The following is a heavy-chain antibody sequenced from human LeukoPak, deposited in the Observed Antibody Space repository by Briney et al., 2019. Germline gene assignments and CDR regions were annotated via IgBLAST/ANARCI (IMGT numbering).Heavy chain of an antibody. V-gene: IGHV3-23*01. CDR1: GFTFSSYA. J-gene: IGHJ6*02. CDR2: ISGTGSRT. CDR3: AKGLTGYSNYGMDV. Sequence: GGSLRLSCAASGFTFSSYAMNWVRQAPGKGLEWVSAISGTGSRTYYADSVKGRFTISRDNSKNTLYLQMKSLRVEHTARYYCAKGLTGYSNYGMDVWGQGTTVTVSS. D-gene: IGHD3-9*01.